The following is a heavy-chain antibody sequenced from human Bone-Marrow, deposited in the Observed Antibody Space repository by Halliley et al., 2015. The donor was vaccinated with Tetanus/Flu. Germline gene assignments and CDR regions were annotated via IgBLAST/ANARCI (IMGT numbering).Heavy chain of an antibody. V-gene: IGHV3-53*01. CDR3: ARQVAPWYPFDY. Sequence: QWVSVIYSGGPPYYTDSVRGRFTISTDSSKNTLYLQMNSLRADDTAVYYCARQVAPWYPFDYWGQGTLVTVSS. D-gene: IGHD6-13*01. J-gene: IGHJ4*02. CDR2: IYSGGPP.